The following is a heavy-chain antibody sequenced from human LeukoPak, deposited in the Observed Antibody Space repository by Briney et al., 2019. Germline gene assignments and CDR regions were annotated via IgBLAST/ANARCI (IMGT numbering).Heavy chain of an antibody. CDR3: ARSFKPSTSWYFDL. D-gene: IGHD3-16*01. V-gene: IGHV4-59*01. Sequence: PSETLSLTCTVSGGSISSYYWSWIRQPPGKGLEWIGYIYYSGSTNYNPSLKGRVTISVDTSKNQFSLKLSSVTAADTAVYYCARSFKPSTSWYFDLWGRGTLVTVSS. J-gene: IGHJ2*01. CDR1: GGSISSYY. CDR2: IYYSGST.